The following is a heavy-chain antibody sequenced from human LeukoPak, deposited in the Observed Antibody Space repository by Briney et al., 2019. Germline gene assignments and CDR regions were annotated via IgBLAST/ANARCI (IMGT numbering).Heavy chain of an antibody. CDR2: ISSGGST. CDR1: GFMFADHG. CDR3: ARGTSSGWYGEY. V-gene: IGHV3-53*01. J-gene: IGHJ4*02. D-gene: IGHD6-19*01. Sequence: GGSLRLSCAASGFMFADHGMTWVRQVPGKGLEWVSVISSGGSTYYADSVKGRFTISRDNLKNTLYFQMNSLRVEDTAVYYCARGTSSGWYGEYWGQGTLVAVSS.